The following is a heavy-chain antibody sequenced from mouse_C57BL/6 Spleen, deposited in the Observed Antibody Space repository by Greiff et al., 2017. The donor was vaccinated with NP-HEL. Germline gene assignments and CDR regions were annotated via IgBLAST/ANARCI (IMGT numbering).Heavy chain of an antibody. CDR1: GYTFTSYW. Sequence: QVQLQQPGAELVKPGASVKLSCKASGYTFTSYWMHWVKQRPGQGLEWIGMIHPNSGSTNYNEKFKSKATLTVDKSSSTAYLQLSSLTSEDSAVYYCARAPLYYYKGFAYWGQGTLVTVSA. CDR2: IHPNSGST. D-gene: IGHD1-1*02. V-gene: IGHV1-64*01. CDR3: ARAPLYYYKGFAY. J-gene: IGHJ3*01.